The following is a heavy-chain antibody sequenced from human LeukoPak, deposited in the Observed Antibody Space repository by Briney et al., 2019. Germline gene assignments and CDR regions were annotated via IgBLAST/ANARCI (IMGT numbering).Heavy chain of an antibody. CDR2: MSGSGGTT. CDR1: GFTFSGYT. CDR3: ARAMMVVTNLWGVYDY. D-gene: IGHD3-22*01. J-gene: IGHJ4*02. Sequence: GESLRLSCAASGFTFSGYTMNWVRQGPGEGLEWVSGMSGSGGTTYYADSVKGRFTISRDNSKNTLYLQMNSLRAEDTAVYYCARAMMVVTNLWGVYDYWGQGTLVTVSS. V-gene: IGHV3-23*01.